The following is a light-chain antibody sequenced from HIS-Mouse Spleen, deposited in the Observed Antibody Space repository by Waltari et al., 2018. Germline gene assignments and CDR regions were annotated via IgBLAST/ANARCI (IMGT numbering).Light chain of an antibody. CDR1: NSEGGSDNL. Sequence: QSARTQPASVSWSPGQSITISCTGTNSEGGSDNLVSWYQQHPGKAPKLMIYEGSKRPSGVSNRFSGSKSGNTASLTISGLQAEDEADYYCCSYAGSSTWVFGGGTKLTVL. CDR2: EGS. J-gene: IGLJ3*02. V-gene: IGLV2-23*01. CDR3: CSYAGSSTWV.